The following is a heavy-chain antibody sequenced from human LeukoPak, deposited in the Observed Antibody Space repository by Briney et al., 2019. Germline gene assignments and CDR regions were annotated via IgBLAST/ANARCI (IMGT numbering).Heavy chain of an antibody. CDR3: ARDAYCSSTSCYRTDAFDI. J-gene: IGHJ3*02. CDR1: GGSISSYY. CDR2: IYTSGST. D-gene: IGHD2-2*02. Sequence: PSETLSLTCTVSGGSISSYYWSWIRHPAGKGLEWIGRIYTSGSTNYNPSLKSRVPMSVDTSKNQFSLELSSVTAADTAVYYCARDAYCSSTSCYRTDAFDIWGQGTMVTVSS. V-gene: IGHV4-4*07.